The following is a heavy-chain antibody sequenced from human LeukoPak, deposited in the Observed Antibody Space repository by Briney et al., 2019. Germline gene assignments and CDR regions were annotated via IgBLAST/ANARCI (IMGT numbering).Heavy chain of an antibody. Sequence: PSQTLSLTCTVSGGSISSGGYYWSWIRQHPGKGLEWIGYIYYSGSTYYNPSLKSRVTISVDTSKNQFSLKLSSVTAADTAVYYCATVAKQHTSLYLDYWGQGTLVTVSS. J-gene: IGHJ4*02. CDR3: ATVAKQHTSLYLDY. CDR1: GGSISSGGYY. D-gene: IGHD2-2*02. V-gene: IGHV4-31*03. CDR2: IYYSGST.